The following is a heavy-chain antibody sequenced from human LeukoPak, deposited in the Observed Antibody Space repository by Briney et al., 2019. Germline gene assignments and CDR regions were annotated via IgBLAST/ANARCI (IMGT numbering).Heavy chain of an antibody. CDR2: IIISSEYK. CDR3: ARATVTTYDAFDI. CDR1: GFTFSLYS. J-gene: IGHJ3*02. D-gene: IGHD4-17*01. Sequence: PGGSLRLSCAASGFTFSLYSMSWVRRAPGKGLEWVSSIIISSEYKYYGDSVKGRFTISRDYAKNSLYLQMASLTAEDTAVYYCARATVTTYDAFDIWGQGTMVTVSS. V-gene: IGHV3-21*01.